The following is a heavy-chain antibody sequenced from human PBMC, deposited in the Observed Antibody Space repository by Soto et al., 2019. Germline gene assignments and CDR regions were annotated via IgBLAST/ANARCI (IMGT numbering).Heavy chain of an antibody. CDR1: GGSFSGHY. J-gene: IGHJ5*02. V-gene: IGHV4-34*02. CDR2: INDSGDI. D-gene: IGHD2-21*01. CDR3: ARGDWAPRFDP. Sequence: QVQLQQWGAGLLKPSETLSLTCTVDGGSFSGHYWNWVRHPPGKGPEWIGEINDSGDINYNPSHKSRVTISIDTSKNQFSLEMPSVTAADTAIYYGARGDWAPRFDPWGRGIPVAVSS.